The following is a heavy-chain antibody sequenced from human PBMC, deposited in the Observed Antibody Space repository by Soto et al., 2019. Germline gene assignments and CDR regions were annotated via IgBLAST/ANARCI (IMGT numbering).Heavy chain of an antibody. CDR3: AHSKRSVAGTGDGLLHDY. Sequence: QITLKESGPTLVKPTQTLTLTCTFSGFSLSTSGVGVGWIRQPPGKALEWLALIYWDDDKRYSPSLKSRLTITKETSKNQVVHTMANMDPVDTATYYCAHSKRSVAGTGDGLLHDYWGQGTLVTVSS. D-gene: IGHD6-19*01. V-gene: IGHV2-5*02. CDR1: GFSLSTSGVG. CDR2: IYWDDDK. J-gene: IGHJ4*02.